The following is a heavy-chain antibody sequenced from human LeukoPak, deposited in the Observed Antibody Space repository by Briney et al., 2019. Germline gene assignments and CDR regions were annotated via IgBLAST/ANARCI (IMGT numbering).Heavy chain of an antibody. CDR3: ARESGSYHIDY. J-gene: IGHJ4*02. Sequence: SETLSLTCTVSGGSISSGGYYWSWIRQHPGKGLEWIGYIYYSGSTYYNPSLKSRVTISVDTSKSQFPLKLSSVTAADTAVYYCARESGSYHIDYWGQGTLVTVSS. V-gene: IGHV4-31*03. CDR1: GGSISSGGYY. D-gene: IGHD1-26*01. CDR2: IYYSGST.